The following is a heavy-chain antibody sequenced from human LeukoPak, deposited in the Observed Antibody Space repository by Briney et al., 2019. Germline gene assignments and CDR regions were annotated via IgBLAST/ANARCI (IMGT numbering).Heavy chain of an antibody. CDR1: GFTFSSFW. V-gene: IGHV3-7*04. Sequence: GGSLRLSCAAAGFTFSSFWMTWVRQAPGKGLEWVANIRQDGSEKYYVDSVKGRFTISRDNAKNSLYLQMNSLRAEDTAVYYCARDARGDGFDVWGQGTMVTVST. CDR2: IRQDGSEK. D-gene: IGHD3-10*01. CDR3: ARDARGDGFDV. J-gene: IGHJ3*01.